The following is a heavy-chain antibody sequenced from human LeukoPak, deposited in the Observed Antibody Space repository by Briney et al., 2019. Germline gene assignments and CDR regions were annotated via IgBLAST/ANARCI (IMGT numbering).Heavy chain of an antibody. CDR2: ISSSGSTI. CDR1: GFTFSSYE. Sequence: GGSLRLSCAASGFTFSSYEMNWVRQAPGKGLEWVSYISSSGSTIYYADSVKGRFTISRDNAKNTLYLQMNSLRAEDTAVYYCAKEIYGDSTGGRFQHWGQGTLVTVSS. CDR3: AKEIYGDSTGGRFQH. V-gene: IGHV3-48*03. D-gene: IGHD4-17*01. J-gene: IGHJ1*01.